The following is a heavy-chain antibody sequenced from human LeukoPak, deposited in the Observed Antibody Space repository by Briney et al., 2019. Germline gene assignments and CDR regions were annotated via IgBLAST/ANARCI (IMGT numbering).Heavy chain of an antibody. CDR3: ARVVNPYNPGRYFDY. Sequence: GGSLRLSCAASGFTVSSNYMSWVRQAPGKGLEWVSSINSGTSYIYYADSVKGRFTISEDNAKKSLYLQMNSLRAEDTAVYYCARVVNPYNPGRYFDYWGQGTLVTVSS. V-gene: IGHV3-21*01. J-gene: IGHJ4*02. D-gene: IGHD1-1*01. CDR1: GFTVSSNY. CDR2: INSGTSYI.